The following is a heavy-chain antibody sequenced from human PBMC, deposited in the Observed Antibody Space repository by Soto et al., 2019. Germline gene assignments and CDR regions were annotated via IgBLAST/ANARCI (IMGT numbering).Heavy chain of an antibody. CDR2: IYATGTT. V-gene: IGHV4-4*07. Sequence: SETLSLTCTVSGASISGFYWSWIRKPAGKGLEWIGRIYATGTTDYNPSLKSRVMMSVDTSKKQFSLKLRSVTAADTAVYYCVRDGTKTLRDWFDPWSQGSSVTVSS. CDR1: GASISGFY. D-gene: IGHD1-1*01. J-gene: IGHJ5*02. CDR3: VRDGTKTLRDWFDP.